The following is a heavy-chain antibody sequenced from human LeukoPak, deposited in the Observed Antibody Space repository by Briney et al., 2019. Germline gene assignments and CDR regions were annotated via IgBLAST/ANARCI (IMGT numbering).Heavy chain of an antibody. D-gene: IGHD3-16*02. CDR2: ISPDGGTT. CDR1: GFTFSSYA. V-gene: IGHV3-64*01. J-gene: IGHJ4*02. Sequence: PGGSLRLSCAASGFTFSSYAIHWVRQAPGKGLEYVSAISPDGGTTYYANSVKGRFTISRDNSKNTLYLQMGSLRAEDMAVYYCARSLSSQVITFGGVIVLGGFFDYWGQGTLVTVSS. CDR3: ARSLSSQVITFGGVIVLGGFFDY.